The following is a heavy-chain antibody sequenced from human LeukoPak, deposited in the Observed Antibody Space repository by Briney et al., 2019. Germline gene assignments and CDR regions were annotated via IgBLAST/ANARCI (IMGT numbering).Heavy chain of an antibody. CDR1: GGSISSGSYY. CDR2: IYTSGST. V-gene: IGHV4-61*02. D-gene: IGHD3-3*01. CDR3: ARVSFLEWLRVD. J-gene: IGHJ4*02. Sequence: SQTLSLTCTGSGGSISSGSYYWSWLRQPAGKGLEWIGRIYTSGSTNYNPSLKSRVTISVDTSKNQFSLKLSSVTAADTAVYSCARVSFLEWLRVDWGQGTLVTVSS.